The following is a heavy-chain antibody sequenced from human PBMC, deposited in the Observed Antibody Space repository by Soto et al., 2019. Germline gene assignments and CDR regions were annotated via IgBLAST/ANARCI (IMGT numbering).Heavy chain of an antibody. CDR1: GDSFKKYV. CDR2: FIPLFGTP. V-gene: IGHV1-69*13. D-gene: IGHD2-21*01. J-gene: IGHJ6*02. Sequence: SVKVSCKASGDSFKKYVFSWVRQAPGQGLEWMGGFIPLFGTPNYAQEFQGRVTIIADESTSTLYMEMSSLTSGDSAVYYCARGLTVYSAVLHYSYAMDVWGQGTMVTVSS. CDR3: ARGLTVYSAVLHYSYAMDV.